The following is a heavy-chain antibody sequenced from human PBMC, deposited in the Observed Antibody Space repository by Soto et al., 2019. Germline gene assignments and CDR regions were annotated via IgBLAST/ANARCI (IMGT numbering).Heavy chain of an antibody. CDR3: ARSVGDYYYGMDV. D-gene: IGHD1-26*01. CDR1: GASITSTSYH. CDR2: FYYSGST. V-gene: IGHV4-39*01. Sequence: QLQLQESGPGMVKPSETLSLTCTVSGASITSTSYHWGWIRQPPGKGLEWIGNFYYSGSTYYNPSLRIRVSISVDASKNQFSVKVSFVTATDTAVYYCARSVGDYYYGMDVWGQGTTVTVSS. J-gene: IGHJ6*02.